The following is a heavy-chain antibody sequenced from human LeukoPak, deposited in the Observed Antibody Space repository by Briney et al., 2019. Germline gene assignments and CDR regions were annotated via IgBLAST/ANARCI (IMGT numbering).Heavy chain of an antibody. CDR2: ISYDGSNK. J-gene: IGHJ4*02. D-gene: IGHD3-22*01. V-gene: IGHV3-30-3*01. Sequence: PGGSLRLSCAASGFTFSSYAMHWVRQAPGKGLEWVAVISYDGSNKYYADSVKGRFTISRDNSKNTLYLQMNSLRAEDTAVYYCARDVEYYDSSGSFDYWGQGTLVTVSS. CDR3: ARDVEYYDSSGSFDY. CDR1: GFTFSSYA.